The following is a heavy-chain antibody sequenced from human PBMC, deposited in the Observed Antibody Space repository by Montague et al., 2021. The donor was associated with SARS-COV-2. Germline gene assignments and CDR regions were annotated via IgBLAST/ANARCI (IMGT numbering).Heavy chain of an antibody. Sequence: SETLSLTCGVYGGSFGDDHWSWIRKPPGQGLERVGDIKQSGSTNSNPSLKSRVTISVDTYKNQFSLKLTSVTAADTAVYFCASGHLSVSMVVVVVTSASCYFDYWGQGAQVTVSS. CDR3: ASGHLSVSMVVVVVTSASCYFDY. V-gene: IGHV4-34*01. D-gene: IGHD3-22*01. CDR2: IKQSGST. J-gene: IGHJ4*02. CDR1: GGSFGDDH.